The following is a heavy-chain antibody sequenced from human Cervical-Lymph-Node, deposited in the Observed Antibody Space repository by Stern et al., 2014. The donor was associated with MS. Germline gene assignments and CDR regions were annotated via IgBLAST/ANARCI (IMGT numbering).Heavy chain of an antibody. CDR1: GFTFSSYA. CDR3: AKATSVAAAGTWFDY. V-gene: IGHV3-23*04. CDR2: ISGSGGST. J-gene: IGHJ4*02. Sequence: MQLVQSGGGLVQPGGSLRLSCAVSGFTFSSYAVGWVRPAPGKGLEWVSGISGSGGSTYYADSVKGRFTISRDNSKNTLYLQMNSLRAEDTAVYYCAKATSVAAAGTWFDYWGQGTLVTVSS. D-gene: IGHD6-13*01.